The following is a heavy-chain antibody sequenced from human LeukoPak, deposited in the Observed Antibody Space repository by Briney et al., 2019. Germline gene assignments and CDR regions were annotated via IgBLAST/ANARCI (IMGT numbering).Heavy chain of an antibody. J-gene: IGHJ6*03. Sequence: GGSLRLSCAASGFTFSSYSMNWVRQAPGKGPEWVSSISSSSSYVYYADSVKGRFAISRDNAKNSLYLQMNSLRAEDTAVYYCARSFLVRGVYYYYMDVWGKGTTVTVSS. CDR2: ISSSSSYV. V-gene: IGHV3-21*01. CDR3: ARSFLVRGVYYYYMDV. D-gene: IGHD3-10*01. CDR1: GFTFSSYS.